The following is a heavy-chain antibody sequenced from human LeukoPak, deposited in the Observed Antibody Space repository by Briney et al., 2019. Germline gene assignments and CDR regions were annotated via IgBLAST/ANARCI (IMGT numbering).Heavy chain of an antibody. CDR1: GEPFSSYY. Sequence: PSETLSLTCAVYGEPFSSYYWSWIRQPPGKGLEWIGEINNSGSTNYNPSLKSRVTISVVTSKNQSSLKLSSVAAADTAVYYCARGRYGGGADWGQGTLVTVSS. CDR2: INNSGST. V-gene: IGHV4-34*01. J-gene: IGHJ4*02. D-gene: IGHD3-10*01. CDR3: ARGRYGGGAD.